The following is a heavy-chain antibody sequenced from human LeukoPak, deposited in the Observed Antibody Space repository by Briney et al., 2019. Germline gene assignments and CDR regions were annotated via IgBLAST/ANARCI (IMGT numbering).Heavy chain of an antibody. J-gene: IGHJ4*02. CDR2: INSDRSGT. Sequence: GGSLRLSCAASGFTFSSYWMHWVRQAPGKGLVWVSRINSDRSGTSYADSVKGRFTISRDNAKNTLYLQMNSLRAEDTAVYYCARGSSGSNFDYWGQGTLVTVSS. CDR3: ARGSSGSNFDY. V-gene: IGHV3-74*01. D-gene: IGHD6-19*01. CDR1: GFTFSSYW.